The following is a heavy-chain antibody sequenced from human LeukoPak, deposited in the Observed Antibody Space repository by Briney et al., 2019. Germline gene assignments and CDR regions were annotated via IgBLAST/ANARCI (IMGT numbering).Heavy chain of an antibody. CDR1: AYSFTSYW. V-gene: IGHV5-10-1*01. J-gene: IGHJ5*02. CDR3: ARLPLYNWNGVS. CDR2: IDPSDAVT. Sequence: GESLRISCQGSAYSFTSYWIICVGQMPGKGLEWRGRIDPSDAVTKYSPSFQGHVTFSIDKSISSAYLQWRSLKASDAAQYSCARLPLYNWNGVSWGQGTLVTVSS. D-gene: IGHD1-1*01.